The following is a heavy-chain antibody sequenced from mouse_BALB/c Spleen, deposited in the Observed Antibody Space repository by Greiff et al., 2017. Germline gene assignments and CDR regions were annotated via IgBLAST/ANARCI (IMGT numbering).Heavy chain of an antibody. D-gene: IGHD2-3*01. CDR3: ARIGYFLYAMDY. CDR1: GFTFSSYG. J-gene: IGHJ4*01. CDR2: INSNGGST. Sequence: EVKLMESGGGLVQPGGSLKLSCAASGFTFSSYGMSWVRQTPDKRLELVATINSNGGSTYYPDSVKGRFTISRDNAKNTLYLQMSSLKSEDTAMYYCARIGYFLYAMDYWGQGTSVTVSS. V-gene: IGHV5-6-3*01.